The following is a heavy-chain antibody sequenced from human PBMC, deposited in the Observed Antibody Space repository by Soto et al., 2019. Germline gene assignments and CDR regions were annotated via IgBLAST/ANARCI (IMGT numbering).Heavy chain of an antibody. CDR1: GFTFSRYG. Sequence: EVQLSESGGGLVQPGGSLRLSCAASGFTFSRYGMSLVRQAPGKGLEWVSAITGSCDSTYYADSVKCRFTIHRHSSNNTLYMQMKSLRDDDTAVYYCVKIRLDLFYLDAWGLGALVIVSS. J-gene: IGHJ4*02. CDR3: VKIRLDLFYLDA. CDR2: ITGSCDST. D-gene: IGHD1-7*01. V-gene: IGHV3-23*01.